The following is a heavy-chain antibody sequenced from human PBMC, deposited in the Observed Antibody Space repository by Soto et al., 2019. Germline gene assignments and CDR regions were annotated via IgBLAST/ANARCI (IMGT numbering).Heavy chain of an antibody. CDR3: AGERWSFDT. V-gene: IGHV4-34*01. CDR1: GGSLSDYH. CDR2: ISHSGDT. D-gene: IGHD1-26*01. J-gene: IGHJ4*02. Sequence: PSETLSLTCAVHGGSLSDYHWSWIRQSPGKGLEWIGEISHSGDTNYNPSLKGRLSISLDTSNKQFSVRMSSVTAADTAVSYCAGERWSFDTCGQGTQDTVYS.